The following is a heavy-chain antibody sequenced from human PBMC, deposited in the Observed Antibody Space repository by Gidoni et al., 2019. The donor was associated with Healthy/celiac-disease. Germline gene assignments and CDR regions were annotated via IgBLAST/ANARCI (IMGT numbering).Heavy chain of an antibody. D-gene: IGHD5-12*01. Sequence: QVQLVQSGAEVKKPGSSVKVSCKASGGTFSSYAISWVRQAPGQGLEWMGGIIPIFGTSNYAQKFQGRVTITADESTSTAYMELSSLRSEDTAVYYCAARGGYSGYDFGDFDYWGQGTLVTVSS. V-gene: IGHV1-69*01. CDR1: GGTFSSYA. J-gene: IGHJ4*02. CDR2: IIPIFGTS. CDR3: AARGGYSGYDFGDFDY.